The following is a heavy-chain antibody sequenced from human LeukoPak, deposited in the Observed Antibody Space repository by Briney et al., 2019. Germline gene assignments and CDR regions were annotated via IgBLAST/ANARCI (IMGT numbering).Heavy chain of an antibody. CDR2: IRSKTDGGTT. D-gene: IGHD3-9*01. CDR1: GFTFGDYA. Sequence: GGSLRLSCTASGFTFGDYAMSWVRQAPGKGLEWVGFIRSKTDGGTTDYAAPVKGRFTISRDDSKNTLYLQMNSLKTEDTAVYYCTTVKRRYFDWLLHFDYWGQGTLVTVSS. J-gene: IGHJ4*02. CDR3: TTVKRRYFDWLLHFDY. V-gene: IGHV3-49*04.